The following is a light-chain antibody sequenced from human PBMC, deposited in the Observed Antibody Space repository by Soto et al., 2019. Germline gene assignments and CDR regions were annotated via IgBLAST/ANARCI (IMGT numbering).Light chain of an antibody. J-gene: IGKJ4*01. CDR2: NAS. CDR3: TDLTRFPHS. V-gene: IGKV1-17*01. Sequence: QLPLSPTFLSASAGERAPITGRASTGIRNDLGLYQQKPGKAPKLLIYNASTLQSGVPSRFSGSGSGTEFTLTLSLLQAEDFATYCCTDLTRFPHSFAGGTKVDIK. CDR1: TGIRND.